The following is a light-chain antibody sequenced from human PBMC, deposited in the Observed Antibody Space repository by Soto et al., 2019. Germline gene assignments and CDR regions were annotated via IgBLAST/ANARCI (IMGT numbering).Light chain of an antibody. CDR3: GAYAASTYV. V-gene: IGLV2-8*01. Sequence: SALTQPPSASGSPGQSVTISCTGTSSDVGGYNYVSWYQQHPGKAPKLIIYEVSKRPSGVPDRFSGSKSGNTASLTVSGLHTEDEADYYCGAYAASTYVFGTGTKVTVL. J-gene: IGLJ1*01. CDR2: EVS. CDR1: SSDVGGYNY.